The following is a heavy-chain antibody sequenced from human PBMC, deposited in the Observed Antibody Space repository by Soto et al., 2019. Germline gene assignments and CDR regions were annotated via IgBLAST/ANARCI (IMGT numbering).Heavy chain of an antibody. CDR3: AKDAIANDGIWLMDS. CDR1: GFMFSDYA. CDR2: LLRPGRST. V-gene: IGHV3-23*01. J-gene: IGHJ5*02. Sequence: GGSLRLSCAASGFMFSDYAMTWARQAPGKELEWVSGLLRPGRSTYYADSVRGRFTISGDTSANTVYLQMDSLRAEDTAVYYCAKDAIANDGIWLMDSWGQGTVVTVSS. D-gene: IGHD3-16*01.